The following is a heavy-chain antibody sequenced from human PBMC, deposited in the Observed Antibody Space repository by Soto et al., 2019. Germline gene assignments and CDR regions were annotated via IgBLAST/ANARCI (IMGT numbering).Heavy chain of an antibody. D-gene: IGHD2-15*01. CDR3: ARHCSGGSCYFKY. CDR1: GGSISSSSYY. Sequence: SETLSLTCTVSGGSISSSSYYWGWIRQPPGKGLEWIGSIYYSGSTYYNPSLKSRVTISVDTSKNQFSLKLSSVTAADTAVYYCARHCSGGSCYFKYWGQGTLVTVSS. V-gene: IGHV4-39*01. J-gene: IGHJ4*02. CDR2: IYYSGST.